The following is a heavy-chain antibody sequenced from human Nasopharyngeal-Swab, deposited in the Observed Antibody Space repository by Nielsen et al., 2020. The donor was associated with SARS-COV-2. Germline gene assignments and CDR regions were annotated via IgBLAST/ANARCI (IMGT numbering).Heavy chain of an antibody. V-gene: IGHV3-9*01. Sequence: GGSLRLSCAASGFTFDDYAMHWVRQAPGKGLEWVSGISWNSGSIGYADSVKGRFTNSRDNAKNSLYLQMNSLRAEDTALYYCAKWDYYGSGRDYWGQGTLVTVSS. CDR1: GFTFDDYA. CDR2: ISWNSGSI. CDR3: AKWDYYGSGRDY. D-gene: IGHD3-10*01. J-gene: IGHJ4*02.